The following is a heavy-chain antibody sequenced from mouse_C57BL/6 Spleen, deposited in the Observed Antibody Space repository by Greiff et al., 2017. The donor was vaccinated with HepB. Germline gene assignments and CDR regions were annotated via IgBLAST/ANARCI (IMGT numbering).Heavy chain of an antibody. CDR1: GYTFTDYE. D-gene: IGHD3-2*02. Sequence: VKLQESGAELVRPGASVTLSCKASGYTFTDYEMHWVKQTPVHGLEWIGAIDPETGGTAYNQKFKGKAILTADKSSSTAYMELRSLTSEDSAVYYCTPSGYAAYWGQGTLVTVSA. V-gene: IGHV1-15*01. J-gene: IGHJ3*01. CDR2: IDPETGGT. CDR3: TPSGYAAY.